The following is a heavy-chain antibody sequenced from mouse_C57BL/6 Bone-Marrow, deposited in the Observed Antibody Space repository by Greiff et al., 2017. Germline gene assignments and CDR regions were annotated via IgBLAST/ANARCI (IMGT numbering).Heavy chain of an antibody. CDR1: GFTFSDAW. J-gene: IGHJ1*03. Sequence: EVKVVESGGGLVQPGGSMKLSCAASGFTFSDAWMDWVRQSPEKGLEWVAEIRNKANNHATYYAESVKGRFTISRDDSKSSVYLQMNSLRAEDTGIYYCTRITTVAYWYFDVWGTGTTVTVSS. CDR2: IRNKANNHAT. V-gene: IGHV6-6*01. CDR3: TRITTVAYWYFDV. D-gene: IGHD1-1*01.